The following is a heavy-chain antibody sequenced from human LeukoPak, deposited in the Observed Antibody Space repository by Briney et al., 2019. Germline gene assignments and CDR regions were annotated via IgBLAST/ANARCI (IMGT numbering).Heavy chain of an antibody. CDR1: GGSISSYY. J-gene: IGHJ5*02. Sequence: SETLSLTCTVSGGSISSYYWSWIRQPPGKGLEWIGYIYYSGSTNYNPSLKSRVTISVDTSKNLFSLKLSSVTAADTAVYYCARNPGDWFDPWGQGTLVTVSS. D-gene: IGHD1-14*01. V-gene: IGHV4-59*01. CDR3: ARNPGDWFDP. CDR2: IYYSGST.